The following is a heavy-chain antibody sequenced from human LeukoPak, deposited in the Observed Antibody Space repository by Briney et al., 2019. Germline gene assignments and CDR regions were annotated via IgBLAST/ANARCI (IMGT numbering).Heavy chain of an antibody. V-gene: IGHV3-21*01. Sequence: PGGSLRLSCAASGFTFSTYTMNWVRQAPGKGLEWVSSISTSSHYMYYADSVKGRFTISRDDAKNSLYLQMDSLRAEDTAVYYCARVGTSTWYVLYYFDYWGPGTLVTVS. D-gene: IGHD6-13*01. CDR3: ARVGTSTWYVLYYFDY. CDR2: ISTSSHYM. CDR1: GFTFSTYT. J-gene: IGHJ4*02.